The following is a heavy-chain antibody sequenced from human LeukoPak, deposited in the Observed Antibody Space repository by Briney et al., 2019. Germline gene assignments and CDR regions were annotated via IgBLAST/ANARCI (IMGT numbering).Heavy chain of an antibody. CDR1: GGTFSSYA. CDR2: IIPVLDRT. Sequence: ASVKVSCKASGGTFSSYAISWVRQAPGQGLEWMGRIIPVLDRTDYAQKFHGRVTITADKSTSTVYMGVTSLRSEDTAVYYCARDETGNSWYSLFVHWGQGTLVTASS. J-gene: IGHJ4*02. D-gene: IGHD2-21*01. V-gene: IGHV1-69*04. CDR3: ARDETGNSWYSLFVH.